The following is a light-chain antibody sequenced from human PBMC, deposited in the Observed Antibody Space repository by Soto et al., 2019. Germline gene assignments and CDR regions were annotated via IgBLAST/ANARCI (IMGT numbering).Light chain of an antibody. V-gene: IGKV3-15*01. J-gene: IGKJ1*01. CDR3: QHYNSYSEA. CDR1: HSVNSH. Sequence: MMMTQSPATLSVSPGERVTPSCRTSHSVNSHVAWYQQKPGQAPRLLLYGASTRATGIPVRFSGSGFGTEFTLTISSLQPDDFATYYCQHYNSYSEAFGQGTKVDI. CDR2: GAS.